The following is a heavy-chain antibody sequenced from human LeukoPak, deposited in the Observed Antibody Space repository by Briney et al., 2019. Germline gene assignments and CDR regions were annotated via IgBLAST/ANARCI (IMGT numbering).Heavy chain of an antibody. CDR1: GVTFSDFT. D-gene: IGHD1-26*01. V-gene: IGHV3-64*02. Sequence: VRSLRLSCAASGVTFSDFTIHWVRPAPGKRLQSVSAITSNGASTPYADSVKGRFTISRDNSRNAVLLQMGGLRIEDMAVYYCARVKMGATVSDYYYYFMDVWGTGTTVTVSS. J-gene: IGHJ6*03. CDR2: ITSNGAST. CDR3: ARVKMGATVSDYYYYFMDV.